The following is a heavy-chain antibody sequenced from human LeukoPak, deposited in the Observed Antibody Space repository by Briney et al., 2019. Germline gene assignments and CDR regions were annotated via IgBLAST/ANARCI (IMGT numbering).Heavy chain of an antibody. CDR2: IYYSGST. D-gene: IGHD3-3*01. CDR1: GGSISSYN. CDR3: AREAGAVEWLLGGAFVI. J-gene: IGHJ3*02. V-gene: IGHV4-59*01. Sequence: SETLSLTCTVSGGSISSYNWSWIRQPPGKGQEWIGYIYYSGSTNYNPSLKSRVTMSVDTSKNQFSLRLTSVSAADTAVYYCAREAGAVEWLLGGAFVIWGQGTMVTVSS.